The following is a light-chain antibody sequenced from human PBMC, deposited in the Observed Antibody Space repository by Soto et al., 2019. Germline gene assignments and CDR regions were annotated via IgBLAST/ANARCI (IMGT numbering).Light chain of an antibody. V-gene: IGKV3-15*01. J-gene: IGKJ1*01. Sequence: EIVMTQSPATLSVSAGERATLSCRASQSVSSHLAWYQQKPGQAPRLLIYGASTRATGVPGRFSGSGSGTDFTLTISRLEPEDFAVYYCQHYETFGQGTKVDI. CDR3: QHYET. CDR1: QSVSSH. CDR2: GAS.